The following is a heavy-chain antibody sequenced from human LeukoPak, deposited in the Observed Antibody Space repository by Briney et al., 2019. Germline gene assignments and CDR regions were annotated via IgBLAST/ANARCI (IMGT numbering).Heavy chain of an antibody. CDR2: IKSKTDGGTT. Sequence: PGGSLRLSCAASGFTFSNAWMSWVRQAPGKGLEWVGRIKSKTDGGTTDYAAPVKGRFTISRDDSKNTLYLQMNSLKTEDTAVYYCTTGTHAGGWGWRYYYYGMDVWGQGTTVTVSS. CDR1: GFTFSNAW. CDR3: TTGTHAGGWGWRYYYYGMDV. J-gene: IGHJ6*02. D-gene: IGHD6-19*01. V-gene: IGHV3-15*01.